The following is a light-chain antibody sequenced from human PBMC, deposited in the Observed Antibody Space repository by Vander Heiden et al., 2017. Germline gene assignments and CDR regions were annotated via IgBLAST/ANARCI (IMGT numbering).Light chain of an antibody. Sequence: DIVMTPSPLSLPVTPGEPASLSCRSRQSLLHSNGYNYLDCYLQKPGQSPQRLIDLDSNRASGVPDRFSGSGSGTDFTLKISRVEAEDVGVYYCKQDLQTPYTFGGGTKVEIK. CDR2: LDS. CDR1: QSLLHSNGYNY. CDR3: KQDLQTPYT. V-gene: IGKV2-28*01. J-gene: IGKJ4*01.